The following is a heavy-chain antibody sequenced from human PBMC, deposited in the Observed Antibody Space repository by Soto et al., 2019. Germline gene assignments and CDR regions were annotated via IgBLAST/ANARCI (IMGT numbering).Heavy chain of an antibody. CDR1: GYTFTGYY. V-gene: IGHV1-2*02. Sequence: ASVKVSCKASGYTFTGYYMHWVRQAPGQGLEWVGWINPNSGGTNYAQKFQGRVTMTRDTSISTAYMELSRLRSDDTAVYYCARVILDIVVVPAAMDPWGQGTLVTVSS. CDR3: ARVILDIVVVPAAMDP. CDR2: INPNSGGT. D-gene: IGHD2-2*01. J-gene: IGHJ5*02.